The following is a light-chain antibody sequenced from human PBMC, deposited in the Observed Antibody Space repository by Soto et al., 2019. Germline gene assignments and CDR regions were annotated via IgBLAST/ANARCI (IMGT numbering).Light chain of an antibody. V-gene: IGKV3-20*01. CDR3: QQYGSSLIT. CDR2: GAS. J-gene: IGKJ5*01. Sequence: VLTQSPGTLSLSPGERATPSRRASQSVSSRLAWYQHKSGQAPRLLIYGASSRATGIPDRFSGSGSGTDFTLTISRLEPEDFAVYYCQQYGSSLITFSQGTRLEI. CDR1: QSVSSR.